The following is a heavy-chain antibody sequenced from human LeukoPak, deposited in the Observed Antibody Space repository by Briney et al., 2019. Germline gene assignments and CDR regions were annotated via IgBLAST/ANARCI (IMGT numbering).Heavy chain of an antibody. J-gene: IGHJ3*02. CDR3: ARVIYDYDRPDAFDI. CDR1: GGSISSYY. V-gene: IGHV4-59*01. CDR2: IYYSGST. Sequence: PSETLSLTCTVSGGSISSYYWSWIRQPPGKGLEWIGYIYYSGSTNYNPSLKSRVTISVDTSKNQFSLKLSSVTAADTAVYYCARVIYDYDRPDAFDIWGQGKMVTVSS. D-gene: IGHD3-16*01.